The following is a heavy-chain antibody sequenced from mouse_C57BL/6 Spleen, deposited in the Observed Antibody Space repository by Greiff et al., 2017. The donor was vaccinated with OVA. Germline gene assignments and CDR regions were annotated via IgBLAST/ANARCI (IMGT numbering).Heavy chain of an antibody. D-gene: IGHD5-1-1*01. V-gene: IGHV1-61*01. Sequence: QVQLQQPGAELVRPGSSVKLSCKASGYTFTSYWMDWVKQRPGQGLEWIGNIYPSDSETHYNQKFKDKATLTVDKSSSTAYMQLSSLTSEDSAVYYCARGDTFYWYFDVWGTGTTVTVSS. CDR2: IYPSDSET. J-gene: IGHJ1*03. CDR1: GYTFTSYW. CDR3: ARGDTFYWYFDV.